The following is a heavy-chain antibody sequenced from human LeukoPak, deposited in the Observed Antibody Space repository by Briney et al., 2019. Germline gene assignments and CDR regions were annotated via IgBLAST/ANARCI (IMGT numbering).Heavy chain of an antibody. J-gene: IGHJ6*02. CDR3: ARSMLTRTYCGGDCPHYYYGMDV. V-gene: IGHV3-30-3*01. Sequence: PGGSLRLSCAASGFTFSSYAMHWVRQAPGKGLEWVAVISYDGSNKYYADSVKGRFTISRDNSKNTLYLQMNSLRAEDTAVYYCARSMLTRTYCGGDCPHYYYGMDVWGQGTTVTVSS. CDR1: GFTFSSYA. CDR2: ISYDGSNK. D-gene: IGHD2-21*02.